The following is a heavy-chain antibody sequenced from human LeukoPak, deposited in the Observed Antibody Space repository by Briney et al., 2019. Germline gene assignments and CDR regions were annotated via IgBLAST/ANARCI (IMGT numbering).Heavy chain of an antibody. V-gene: IGHV4-39*07. CDR3: ARLLYWGDAFDI. J-gene: IGHJ3*02. Sequence: SETLSLTCTVSGGSISSSSYYWGWIRQPPGKGLEWIGSIYYSGSTYYNPSLKSRVTISVDTSKNQFSQKLSSVAAADTAVYYCARLLYWGDAFDIWGQGTMVTVSS. CDR2: IYYSGST. D-gene: IGHD7-27*01. CDR1: GGSISSSSYY.